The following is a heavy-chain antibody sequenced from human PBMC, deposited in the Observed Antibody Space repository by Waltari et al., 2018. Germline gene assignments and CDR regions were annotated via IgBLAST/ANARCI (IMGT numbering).Heavy chain of an antibody. J-gene: IGHJ4*01. V-gene: IGHV4-39*07. CDR2: FSYNGNT. CDR1: GGSITTITYF. Sequence: QLQMQESGPGLVRPSETLSLTCAVSGGSITTITYFWGWIRQPPGKGLERIGSFSYNGNTYYNPALKSRATISGDTSKNQVSLVLTSVTAADTAVYYCARGLGAIYWGHGTLVTVSS. CDR3: ARGLGAIY. D-gene: IGHD2-21*01.